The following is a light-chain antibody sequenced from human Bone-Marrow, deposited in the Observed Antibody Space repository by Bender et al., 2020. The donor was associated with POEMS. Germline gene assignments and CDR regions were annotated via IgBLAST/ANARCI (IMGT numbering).Light chain of an antibody. J-gene: IGLJ2*01. CDR2: DVN. CDR3: SSYTSTTTLVV. CDR1: SSDVGAYNY. V-gene: IGLV2-14*03. Sequence: QSALTQPASVSGSPGQSIAISCAGTSSDVGAYNYVSWYQQHPGKAPKLMIFDVNKRPSGVSNRFSGSKSGNTASLTISGLLAEDEADYYCSSYTSTTTLVVFGGGTKLTVL.